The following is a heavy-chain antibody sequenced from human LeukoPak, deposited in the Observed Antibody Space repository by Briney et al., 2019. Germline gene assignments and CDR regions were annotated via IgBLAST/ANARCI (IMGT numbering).Heavy chain of an antibody. D-gene: IGHD5-18*01. CDR1: GFTFSSYE. CDR3: ARDLSILSVDTGNNIGY. V-gene: IGHV3-48*03. J-gene: IGHJ4*02. CDR2: ISSSGSTI. Sequence: PGGSLRLSCAASGFTFSSYEMNWVRQAPGKGLEWVSYISSSGSTIYYADSVKGRFTISRDNAKNSLYLQMNSLRAEDTAVYYCARDLSILSVDTGNNIGYWGQGTLVTVSS.